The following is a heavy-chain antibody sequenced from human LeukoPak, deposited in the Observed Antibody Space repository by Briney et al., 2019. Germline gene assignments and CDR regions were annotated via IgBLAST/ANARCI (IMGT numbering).Heavy chain of an antibody. Sequence: ASVKVSCKASGYTFTSYYMHWVRQAPGQGLEWMGWISAYNGNTNYAQKLQGRVTMTTDTSTSTAYMELRSLRSDDTAVYYCARDLSSGSGYYSSYFDYWGQGTLVTVSS. CDR1: GYTFTSYY. CDR2: ISAYNGNT. V-gene: IGHV1-18*04. CDR3: ARDLSSGSGYYSSYFDY. J-gene: IGHJ4*02. D-gene: IGHD3-22*01.